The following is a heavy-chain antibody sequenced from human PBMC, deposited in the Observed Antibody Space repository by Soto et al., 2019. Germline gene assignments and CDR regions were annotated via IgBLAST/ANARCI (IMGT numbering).Heavy chain of an antibody. D-gene: IGHD6-13*01. CDR2: ISGSGGST. V-gene: IGHV3-23*01. CDR1: GFTFSSYA. J-gene: IGHJ4*02. CDR3: AKSGLGIAAAGTLYYFDY. Sequence: GGSLRLSCAASGFTFSSYAMSWVRQAPGKWLEWVSAISGSGGSTYYADSVKGRFTISRDNSKNTLYLQMNSLRAEDTAVYYCAKSGLGIAAAGTLYYFDYWGQGTLVTVSS.